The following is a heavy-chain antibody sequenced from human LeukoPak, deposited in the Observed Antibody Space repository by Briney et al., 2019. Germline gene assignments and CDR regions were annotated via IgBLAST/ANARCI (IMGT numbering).Heavy chain of an antibody. D-gene: IGHD2-2*01. Sequence: GASVKVSCKASGGTFSSYAISWVRQAPGQGLEWMGRIIPILGIANYAQKFQGRVTITADKSTSTAYMELSSLRSEDTAVYYCARGKPIVVVPAAIEDYYYYMDVWGKGTTVTVSS. J-gene: IGHJ6*03. CDR1: GGTFSSYA. V-gene: IGHV1-69*04. CDR2: IIPILGIA. CDR3: ARGKPIVVVPAAIEDYYYYMDV.